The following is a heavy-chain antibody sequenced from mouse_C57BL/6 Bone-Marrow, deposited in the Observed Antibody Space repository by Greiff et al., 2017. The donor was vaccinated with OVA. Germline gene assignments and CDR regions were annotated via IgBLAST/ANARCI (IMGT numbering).Heavy chain of an antibody. V-gene: IGHV1-4*01. J-gene: IGHJ2*01. CDR2: IDPTNDYT. Sequence: QVQLQQSGAELARPGASVKMSCKASGYTFTSYTIHWVKQRPGQGLEWIGYIDPTNDYTNYNQKFKGKATLTADKSSSTAYIQLSSLTSEDSAVYYCTGGYYFDYGGQGTTLTVSS. CDR3: TGGYYFDY. CDR1: GYTFTSYT.